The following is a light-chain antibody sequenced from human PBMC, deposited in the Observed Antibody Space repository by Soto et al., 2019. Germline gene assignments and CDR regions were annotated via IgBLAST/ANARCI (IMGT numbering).Light chain of an antibody. CDR3: QQYFNTPWT. CDR1: QSLLYRSKNKDY. J-gene: IGKJ1*01. Sequence: DIIMTQSPESLAVSLGKRATFNGKSSQSLLYRSKNKDYLAWYQQKPGQPPRLLIYWASTRESGVSDRFSGSGSGTDFTLTVTSMQAEDVAVYYCQQYFNTPWTFGQGTKLEIK. CDR2: WAS. V-gene: IGKV4-1*01.